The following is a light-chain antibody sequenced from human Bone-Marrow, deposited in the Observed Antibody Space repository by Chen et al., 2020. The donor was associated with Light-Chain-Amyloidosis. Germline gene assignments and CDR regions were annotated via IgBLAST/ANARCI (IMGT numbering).Light chain of an antibody. V-gene: IGKV3-20*01. J-gene: IGKJ1*01. CDR1: QSVSSY. Sequence: ETVLTQSPATLSLSPGERATLSCRASQSVSSYLAWYQQKPGQAPRLLIYDASNRATGIPARFSGSGSGTDFTLTISRLEPEDFAVYYCQQYGSSLWTFGQGTKVEIK. CDR2: DAS. CDR3: QQYGSSLWT.